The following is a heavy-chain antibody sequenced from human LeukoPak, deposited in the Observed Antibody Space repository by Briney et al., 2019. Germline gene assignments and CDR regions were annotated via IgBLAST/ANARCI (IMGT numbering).Heavy chain of an antibody. D-gene: IGHD2-15*01. Sequence: SETLSLTCTVSGGSVSSGSYYWSWIRQPPGKGLEWIGYIYYSGSTNYNPSLKSRVIISVDTSKNQFSLKLSSVTAADTAVYYRARAASGGGFDYWGQGTLVTVSS. CDR3: ARAASGGGFDY. CDR1: GGSVSSGSYY. CDR2: IYYSGST. V-gene: IGHV4-61*01. J-gene: IGHJ4*02.